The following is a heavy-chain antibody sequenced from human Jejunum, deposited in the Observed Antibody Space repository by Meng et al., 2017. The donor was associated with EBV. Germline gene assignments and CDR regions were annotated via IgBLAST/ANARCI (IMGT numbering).Heavy chain of an antibody. Sequence: QVQLQESGPGLVKPSETLSLTCAVSGGAINGYFWSWIRQPPGKALEWIGYVYYNGSTNYKASLKSRVAISVDTSKNQFSLKLSSVTAADTAVYYCARSPRYCNSNSCYLDNRFDHWGQGTLVTVSS. J-gene: IGHJ5*02. CDR3: ARSPRYCNSNSCYLDNRFDH. D-gene: IGHD2-2*01. CDR1: GGAINGYF. V-gene: IGHV4-59*01. CDR2: VYYNGST.